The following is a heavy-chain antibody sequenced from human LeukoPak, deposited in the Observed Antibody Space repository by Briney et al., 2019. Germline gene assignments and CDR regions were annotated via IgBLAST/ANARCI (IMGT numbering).Heavy chain of an antibody. J-gene: IGHJ4*02. CDR1: GFTFSSYG. D-gene: IGHD6-19*01. Sequence: GGSLRLSCAASGFTFSSYGMHWVRQAPGKGLEWVAVISYDGSNKYYADSVKGRFTISRDNSKNTLYLQMNSLRAEDTAVYYCAKDSSGWLGYWGQGTLATVSS. CDR2: ISYDGSNK. CDR3: AKDSSGWLGY. V-gene: IGHV3-30*18.